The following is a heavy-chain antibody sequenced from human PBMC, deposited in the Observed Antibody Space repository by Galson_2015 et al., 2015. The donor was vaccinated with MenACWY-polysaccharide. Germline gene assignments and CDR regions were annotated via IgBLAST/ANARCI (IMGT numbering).Heavy chain of an antibody. CDR1: GLRFSGSG. J-gene: IGHJ3*02. CDR2: IQYDGTNK. D-gene: IGHD6-13*01. CDR3: AREGSRIVFHAFDT. Sequence: SLRLSCAASGLRFSGSGMHWVRQAPGKGLKWVAVIQYDGTNKVYADSVKGRFTISRDNSKNTLYLEMNSLRAEDTAVYYCAREGSRIVFHAFDTWGQGTMVTVSS. V-gene: IGHV3-33*01.